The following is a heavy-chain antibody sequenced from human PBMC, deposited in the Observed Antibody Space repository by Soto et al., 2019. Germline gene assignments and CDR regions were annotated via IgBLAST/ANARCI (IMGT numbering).Heavy chain of an antibody. CDR1: GYSFTSYW. Sequence: EVQLVQAGAEVKKPGESLRISCKGSGYSFTSYWISWVRQMPGKGLEWMGRIDPSDSYTNYSPSFQGHVTISADKSISTAYLQWSSLKASDTAMYYCARLQEAAGDNDLTFDYWGQGTLVTVSS. V-gene: IGHV5-10-1*01. CDR2: IDPSDSYT. CDR3: ARLQEAAGDNDLTFDY. J-gene: IGHJ4*02. D-gene: IGHD6-13*01.